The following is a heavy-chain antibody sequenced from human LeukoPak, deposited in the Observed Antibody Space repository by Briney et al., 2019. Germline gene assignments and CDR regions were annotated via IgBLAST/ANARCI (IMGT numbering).Heavy chain of an antibody. CDR2: ISGSGGST. D-gene: IGHD3-3*01. Sequence: GGSLRLSCAASGFTFSSYAMSWVRQAPGKGLEWVSAISGSGGSTYYADSVKGRFTISRDNSKNTLYLQMNSLRAEDTAVYYCAKAFEWSGYCSAWTLGYWGQGTLVTVSS. J-gene: IGHJ4*02. CDR1: GFTFSSYA. V-gene: IGHV3-23*01. CDR3: AKAFEWSGYCSAWTLGY.